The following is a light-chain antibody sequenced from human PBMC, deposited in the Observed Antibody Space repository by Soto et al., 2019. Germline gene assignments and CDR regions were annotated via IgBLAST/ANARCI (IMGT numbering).Light chain of an antibody. V-gene: IGKV3-15*01. CDR1: QSVSSK. CDR3: QQYNTWPRT. CDR2: GAS. Sequence: EIVMTQSPATLSVSPGERATLSCRASQSVSSKLGWYQQKPGQAPRLLIYGASIRATGIPARFSGSGSGTEFTLTISSLQSEDFAVYYCQQYNTWPRTFGPGTKVDI. J-gene: IGKJ3*01.